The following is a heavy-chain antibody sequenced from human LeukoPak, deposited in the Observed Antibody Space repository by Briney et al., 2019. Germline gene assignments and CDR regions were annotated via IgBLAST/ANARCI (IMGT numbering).Heavy chain of an antibody. V-gene: IGHV4-59*01. J-gene: IGHJ4*02. CDR3: ARVDYGDPRALDY. CDR2: IYYSGST. CDR1: GGSISSYY. D-gene: IGHD4-17*01. Sequence: PSETLSLTCTVSGGSISSYYWSWIRQPPGKGLEWIGYIYYSGSTNYNPSLKSRVTISVDTSKNQFSLKLSSVTAADTAVYYCARVDYGDPRALDYWGQGTLVTVSS.